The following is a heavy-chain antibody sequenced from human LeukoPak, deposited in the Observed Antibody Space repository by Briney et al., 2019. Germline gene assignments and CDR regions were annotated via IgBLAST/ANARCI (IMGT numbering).Heavy chain of an antibody. J-gene: IGHJ4*02. Sequence: GGSLRLSCAASGFTFSSYAMSWVRQAPGKGPEWVSVIYSGGSTYYADSVKGRFTISRDNSKNTLYLQMNSLRAEDTAVYYCARDSSGGFDYWGQGTLVTVSS. V-gene: IGHV3-53*01. CDR2: IYSGGST. CDR3: ARDSSGGFDY. CDR1: GFTFSSYA. D-gene: IGHD1-26*01.